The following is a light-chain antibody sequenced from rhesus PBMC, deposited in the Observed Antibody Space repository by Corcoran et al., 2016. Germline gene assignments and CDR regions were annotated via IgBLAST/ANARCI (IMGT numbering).Light chain of an antibody. CDR2: GGS. CDR1: QSLLHSNGNTY. CDR3: VQAIAFPFT. J-gene: IGKJ3*01. Sequence: DIVMTQTPLSLPITPGEPASISCRSSQSLLHSNGNTYLHWYLQKPGQSPQLLIYGGSTRASGVPARLSCRGSGTDFTLEISKVEAEDVGVYYCVQAIAFPFTFGPGTKLDIK. V-gene: IGKV2-72*01.